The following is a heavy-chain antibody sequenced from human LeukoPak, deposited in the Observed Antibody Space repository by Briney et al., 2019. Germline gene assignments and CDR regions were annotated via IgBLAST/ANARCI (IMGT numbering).Heavy chain of an antibody. V-gene: IGHV1-3*01. Sequence: ASVKVSCKASGYTFTSYAMHWVRQAPGQRLEWMGWINAGNGNTKYSQKFQGRVTITRDTSASTAYMELSSLRSEDTAMYYCAMRKPCDSSGPFDYWGQGTLVTVSS. CDR1: GYTFTSYA. CDR2: INAGNGNT. CDR3: AMRKPCDSSGPFDY. D-gene: IGHD3-22*01. J-gene: IGHJ4*02.